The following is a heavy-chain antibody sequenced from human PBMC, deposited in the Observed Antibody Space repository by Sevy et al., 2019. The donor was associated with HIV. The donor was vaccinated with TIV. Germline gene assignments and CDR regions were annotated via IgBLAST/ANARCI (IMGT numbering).Heavy chain of an antibody. CDR2: INWNSGIL. V-gene: IGHV3-9*01. D-gene: IGHD6-19*01. Sequence: GGSLRLSCAGSGFTFEDYALHWVRQAPGQGLEWVAGINWNSGILDYADSVKGRFTISRDDTKNSLYLQMDTLRTENTALYCCAKTPMTEAAPYFDFWGQGTLVTVSS. CDR1: GFTFEDYA. J-gene: IGHJ4*02. CDR3: AKTPMTEAAPYFDF.